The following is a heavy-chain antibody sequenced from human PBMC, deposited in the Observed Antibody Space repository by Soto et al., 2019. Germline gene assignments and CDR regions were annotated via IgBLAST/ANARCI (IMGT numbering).Heavy chain of an antibody. CDR1: GFTFSSYC. D-gene: IGHD1-1*01. Sequence: GGSLRLSCAASGFTFSSYCMSWVRQAPGKGLEWVANIKQDGSETYYVDSVKGRFTISRDNSKNTLYLQMNSLRAEDTAVYYCAKDSAGTTGTTAVQGTFDYWGQGTLVTAPQ. CDR2: IKQDGSET. V-gene: IGHV3-7*03. CDR3: AKDSAGTTGTTAVQGTFDY. J-gene: IGHJ4*02.